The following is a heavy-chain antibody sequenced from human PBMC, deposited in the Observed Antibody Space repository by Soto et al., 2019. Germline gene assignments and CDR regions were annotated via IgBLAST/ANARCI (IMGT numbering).Heavy chain of an antibody. V-gene: IGHV5-51*01. D-gene: IGHD3-22*01. CDR3: ARRDYYDTSGHCYGDGFDI. Sequence: PGESLKISCKGSGYSFINYWIVWVRQMPGKGLEWMGIIYPGDSDTRYSPSFRGQVTISAVQSTSTAYLQWKSLKASDTAMYYCARRDYYDTSGHCYGDGFDIWGQGTMVTVSS. CDR1: GYSFINYW. J-gene: IGHJ3*02. CDR2: IYPGDSDT.